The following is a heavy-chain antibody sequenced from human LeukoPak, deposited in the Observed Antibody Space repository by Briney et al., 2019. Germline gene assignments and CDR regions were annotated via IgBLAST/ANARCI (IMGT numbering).Heavy chain of an antibody. V-gene: IGHV4-59*12. CDR1: GDSISSDY. J-gene: IGHJ4*02. CDR2: ISYSGST. Sequence: PSETLSLTCSASGDSISSDYWSWIRQPPGKGLEWIGYISYSGSTKSNPALKSRVTISGDRSKNQFSLKLSSVTAADTAVYYCARGRTRFDYWGQGTLVTVSS. CDR3: ARGRTRFDY.